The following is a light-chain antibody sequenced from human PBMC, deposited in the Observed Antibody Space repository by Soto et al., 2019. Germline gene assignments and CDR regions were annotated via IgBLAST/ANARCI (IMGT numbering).Light chain of an antibody. CDR2: GAS. J-gene: IGKJ1*01. CDR1: QSVSNNY. CDR3: QQYGSSGT. Sequence: EIVLTQSPGTLSLSPGERATLSCRASQSVSNNYLAWYQQTPGQATRLLIYGASNRATGIPDMFSGSGSGTDFTLTISRLEADYFVVYYCQQYGSSGTFGQGTKVEIK. V-gene: IGKV3-20*01.